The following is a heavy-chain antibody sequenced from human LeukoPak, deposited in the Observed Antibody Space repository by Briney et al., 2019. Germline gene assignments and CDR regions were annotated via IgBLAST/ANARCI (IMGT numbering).Heavy chain of an antibody. Sequence: GGSLRLSCAASGFTFSSYAMHWVRQAPGKGLEWVAVISYDGSNKYYADSVKGRFTISRDNSKHTPYLQMNSLGAEDTAVYYCASPAPEGRGVLDAFDIWGQGTMVTVSS. D-gene: IGHD3-10*01. CDR3: ASPAPEGRGVLDAFDI. J-gene: IGHJ3*02. CDR1: GFTFSSYA. V-gene: IGHV3-30*04. CDR2: ISYDGSNK.